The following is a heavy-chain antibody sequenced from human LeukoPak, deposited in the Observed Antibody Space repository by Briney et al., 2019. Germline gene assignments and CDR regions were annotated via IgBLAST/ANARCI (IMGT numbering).Heavy chain of an antibody. J-gene: IGHJ6*03. CDR3: ARTAGYCSGGSCYSYYYYYMDV. Sequence: SVKVSCKASGGTFSSSAISWVRQAPGQGLEWMGGIIPIIGTTNYAQKFQGRVTITADESTSTAYMELSSLRSEDTAVYYCARTAGYCSGGSCYSYYYYYMDVWGKGTTVTISS. V-gene: IGHV1-69*01. D-gene: IGHD2-15*01. CDR1: GGTFSSSA. CDR2: IIPIIGTT.